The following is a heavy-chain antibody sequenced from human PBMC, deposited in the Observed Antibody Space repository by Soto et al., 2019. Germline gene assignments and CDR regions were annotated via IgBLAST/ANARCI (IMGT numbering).Heavy chain of an antibody. J-gene: IGHJ4*02. V-gene: IGHV4-30-2*01. D-gene: IGHD1-26*01. Sequence: QLQLHESGSGLVKPSQTLSLTCTVSGASITYGGYSWSWIRQTPGKGLEWIGYINHLETTFYNPSFESRLALSLDRAKNQFSLNLNPMSAADRAVYFCARGGGSDSFDYWGQGILVTVSS. CDR3: ARGGGSDSFDY. CDR2: INHLETT. CDR1: GASITYGGYS.